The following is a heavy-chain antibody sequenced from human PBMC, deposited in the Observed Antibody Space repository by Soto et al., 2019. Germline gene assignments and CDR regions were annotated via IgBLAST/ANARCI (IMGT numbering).Heavy chain of an antibody. CDR2: ISASNGNT. J-gene: IGHJ4*02. CDR3: AGSGRSCNLRGFDY. Sequence: ASVKVSCKASGYTFATYGFSWVRQAPGQGLEWMGWISASNGNTNYEQKLRGRVTMTTDTSTSTAYMELRSLKSDDTAVFYCAGSGRSCNLRGFDYWGQGTLVTVSS. D-gene: IGHD6-13*01. V-gene: IGHV1-18*01. CDR1: GYTFATYG.